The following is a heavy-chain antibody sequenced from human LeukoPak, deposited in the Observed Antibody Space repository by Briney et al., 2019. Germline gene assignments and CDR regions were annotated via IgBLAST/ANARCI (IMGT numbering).Heavy chain of an antibody. D-gene: IGHD3-9*01. CDR1: GYTFTNYG. CDR3: ARVDTISGAGY. CDR2: ISTSNGDT. V-gene: IGHV1-18*01. J-gene: IGHJ4*02. Sequence: ASVKVSCKASGYTFTNYGSSWVRQAPGQGLEWMGWISTSNGDTNYAQRLQGRVTMTTDTSTSTAYMELRSLRSDDTAVYYCARVDTISGAGYWGQGTLVTVSS.